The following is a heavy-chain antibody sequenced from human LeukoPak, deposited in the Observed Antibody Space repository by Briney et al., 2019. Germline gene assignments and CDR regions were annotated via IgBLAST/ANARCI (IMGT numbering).Heavy chain of an antibody. J-gene: IGHJ4*02. V-gene: IGHV4-4*09. Sequence: SETLSLTCTVSGGSISSYYWSWIRQPPGKGLEWIGYIYTSGSTNYNPSLKSRVTISVDTSENQFSLKLSSVTAADTAVYYCARLAGEYSSSDYWGRGTLVTVSS. D-gene: IGHD6-6*01. CDR2: IYTSGST. CDR1: GGSISSYY. CDR3: ARLAGEYSSSDY.